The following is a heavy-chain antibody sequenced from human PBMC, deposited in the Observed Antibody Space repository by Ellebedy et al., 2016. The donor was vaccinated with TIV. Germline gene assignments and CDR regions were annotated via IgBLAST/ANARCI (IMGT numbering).Heavy chain of an antibody. V-gene: IGHV4-39*01. CDR2: IYYSGST. CDR1: GGSISSTSYY. Sequence: ESLKISCSVSGGSISSTSYYWGWIRQPPGKGLEWIGNIYYSGSTDYNPSLKSRVTISVDTSKNQFSLKLSSVTAADTAVYYCARQIQGTAWYSSSPPYYFDYWGQGTLVTVSS. J-gene: IGHJ4*02. D-gene: IGHD6-13*01. CDR3: ARQIQGTAWYSSSPPYYFDY.